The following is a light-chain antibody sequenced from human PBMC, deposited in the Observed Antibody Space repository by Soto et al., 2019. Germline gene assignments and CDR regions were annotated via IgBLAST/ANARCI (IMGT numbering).Light chain of an antibody. CDR1: SSDVGRYNY. CDR3: TSYTSSNTYL. V-gene: IGLV2-14*01. Sequence: QSALTQPASVSGSPGQSITISCTGTSSDVGRYNYVSWYQQYPGKAPKLMIYEISNRPSGVSIRFSGSKSGNTASLTISGLQAEDEADYYCTSYTSSNTYLFGGGTKVTVL. J-gene: IGLJ1*01. CDR2: EIS.